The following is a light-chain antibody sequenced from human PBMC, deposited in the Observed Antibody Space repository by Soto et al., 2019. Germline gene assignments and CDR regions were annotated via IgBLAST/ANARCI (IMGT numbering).Light chain of an antibody. CDR2: GAS. V-gene: IGKV3-15*01. CDR3: QQYNNWPPNT. Sequence: IVMTQSPATLSVSPGERATLSCRASQSVSSNLAWYQQKPGQAPRLLIYGASTRSTGIPARFSGSGSGTDCTLTISSLQYEDLAVYYCQQYNNWPPNTFGQGTQLEIK. J-gene: IGKJ2*01. CDR1: QSVSSN.